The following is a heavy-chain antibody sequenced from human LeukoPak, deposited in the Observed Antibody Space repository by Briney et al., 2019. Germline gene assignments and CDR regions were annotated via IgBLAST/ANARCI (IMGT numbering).Heavy chain of an antibody. J-gene: IGHJ6*03. CDR2: IYYSGST. CDR1: GGSISNHY. D-gene: IGHD3-3*01. V-gene: IGHV4-59*11. CDR3: ARYIRSSHYYMDV. Sequence: SETLSLTCTVSGGSISNHYWSWMRQSPGKGLEWIGYIYYSGSTNYNPSLKSRVPISADTSKDQISLNLHSVTAADTAVYYCARYIRSSHYYMDVWGKGTTVTVSS.